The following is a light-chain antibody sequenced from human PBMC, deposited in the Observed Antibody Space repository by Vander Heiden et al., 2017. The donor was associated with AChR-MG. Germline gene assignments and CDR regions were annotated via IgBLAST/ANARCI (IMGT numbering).Light chain of an antibody. J-gene: IGLJ2*01. CDR1: SSNIGSNT. V-gene: IGLV1-44*01. CDR2: SNN. Sequence: QSVLTQPPSASGTPGQRVTISCSGSSSNIGSNTVNWYQQLPGTAPKLRSYSNNQRPSGVPDRFSGSKSGTSASLAISGLQSEDEADYYCAAWDDSLNGVVCGGGTKLTVL. CDR3: AAWDDSLNGVV.